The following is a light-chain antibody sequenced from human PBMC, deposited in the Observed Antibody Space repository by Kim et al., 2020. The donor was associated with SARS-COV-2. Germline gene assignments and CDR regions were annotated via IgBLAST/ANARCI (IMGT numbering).Light chain of an antibody. J-gene: IGKJ1*01. V-gene: IGKV3D-7*01. CDR2: GAS. Sequence: EIVMTQSPATLSLSPGERATLSYRASQSVSSSYLSWYQQKRGQAPGLLIYGASTSATGIPARFSGSGSGTDFTLTISSLQPEDFAVYYCQQDYNSLTFGQGTKVDIK. CDR3: QQDYNSLT. CDR1: QSVSSSY.